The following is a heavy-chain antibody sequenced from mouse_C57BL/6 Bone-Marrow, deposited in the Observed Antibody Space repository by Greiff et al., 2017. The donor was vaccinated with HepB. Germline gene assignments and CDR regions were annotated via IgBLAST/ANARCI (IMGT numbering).Heavy chain of an antibody. CDR2: ISNLAYSI. CDR1: GFTFSDYG. CDR3: ARGGRGFAY. Sequence: EVQLQESGGGLVQPGGSLKLSCAASGFTFSDYGMAWVRQAPRKGPEWVAFISNLAYSIYYADTVTGRFTISRENAKNTLYLEMSSLRSEDTAMYYCARGGRGFAYWGQGTLVTVSA. V-gene: IGHV5-15*01. D-gene: IGHD3-3*01. J-gene: IGHJ3*01.